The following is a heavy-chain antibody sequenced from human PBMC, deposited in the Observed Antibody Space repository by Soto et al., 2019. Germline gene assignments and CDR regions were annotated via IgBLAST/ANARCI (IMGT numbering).Heavy chain of an antibody. V-gene: IGHV1-8*01. D-gene: IGHD3-10*01. CDR3: ARDGGLGEGYTSVDV. Sequence: QVQLVQSGAEVKKPGASVKVSCKASGYTFTSYDINWVRQATGQGLEWMGWMNPNSGNTGYAQKFQGRATRTRNTAISTDYMERRSVRSEHTAVYYCARDGGLGEGYTSVDVWGQGTTVPVS. CDR2: MNPNSGNT. CDR1: GYTFTSYD. J-gene: IGHJ6*02.